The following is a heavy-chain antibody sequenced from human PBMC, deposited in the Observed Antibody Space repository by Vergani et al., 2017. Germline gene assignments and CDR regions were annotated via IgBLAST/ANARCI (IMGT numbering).Heavy chain of an antibody. CDR1: GFTFSSYS. D-gene: IGHD1-20*01. CDR2: ISSSSSTI. Sequence: EVQLVESGGGLVQPGGSLRLSCAASGFTFSSYSMNWVRQAPGKGLEWVSYISSSSSTIYYADSVKGRFTISRDNAKNSLYLQMNSLRAEDTAVYYCARFNPYNWNQDYYYYGMDVWGQGTTVTVSS. J-gene: IGHJ6*02. CDR3: ARFNPYNWNQDYYYYGMDV. V-gene: IGHV3-48*01.